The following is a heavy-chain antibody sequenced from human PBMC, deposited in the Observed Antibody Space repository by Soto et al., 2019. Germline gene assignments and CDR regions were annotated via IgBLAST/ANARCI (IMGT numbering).Heavy chain of an antibody. D-gene: IGHD6-6*01. CDR2: IFYTGST. CDR1: GGSVNSGDYY. J-gene: IGHJ4*02. CDR3: ATGAYTSSSSYFDF. Sequence: TLSVACILSGGSVNSGDYYWSWIRQPPGKGLEWIGYIFYTGSTYYNPYLESRVTISADTSKNQFSLNLSSVTAADTAMYYCATGAYTSSSSYFDFWAQGTLVTVS. V-gene: IGHV4-30-4*01.